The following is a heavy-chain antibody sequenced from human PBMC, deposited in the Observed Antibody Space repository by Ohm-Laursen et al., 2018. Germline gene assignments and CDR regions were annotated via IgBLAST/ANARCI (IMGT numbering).Heavy chain of an antibody. CDR2: IYSSGNT. J-gene: IGHJ4*02. CDR1: GDPISGYY. Sequence: ETLSLTCTVSGDPISGYYWNWIRLPAGKGLEWIGRIYSSGNTIYNPSLKSRVTMSVDTSKNQFSLKLNSVTAADTAVYYCARDGSGWYSHWGQGTLVTVSS. V-gene: IGHV4-4*07. D-gene: IGHD6-19*01. CDR3: ARDGSGWYSH.